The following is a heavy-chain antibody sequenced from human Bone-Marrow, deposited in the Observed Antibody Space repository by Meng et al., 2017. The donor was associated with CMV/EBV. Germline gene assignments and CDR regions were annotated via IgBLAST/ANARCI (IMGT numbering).Heavy chain of an antibody. J-gene: IGHJ6*02. Sequence: GESLKISCAASGFTFNRCGMAWVRQAPGKGLEWVGRIRSKANSYATAYAASVKGRFTISRDDSKNTAYLQMNSLKTEDTAVYYCTRDYDLEGPYYYYGMDVWGQGTTVTGSS. CDR2: IRSKANSYAT. D-gene: IGHD3-3*01. V-gene: IGHV3-73*01. CDR3: TRDYDLEGPYYYYGMDV. CDR1: GFTFNRCG.